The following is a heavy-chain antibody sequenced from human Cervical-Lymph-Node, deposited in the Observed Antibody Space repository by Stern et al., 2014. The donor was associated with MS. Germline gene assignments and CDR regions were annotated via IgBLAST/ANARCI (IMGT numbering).Heavy chain of an antibody. CDR1: GFTFSSYG. D-gene: IGHD2-8*01. CDR2: ISYDGNHK. CDR3: ARDYEDTSMLFDH. J-gene: IGHJ4*02. V-gene: IGHV3-30*03. Sequence: VQLVESGGAVVQPGRSLRLSCAASGFTFSSYGMHWVRQAPGKGLEWVAVISYDGNHKYYAASVKGRFTISRYNSKNTLHLQMNSVTPDDTAIYYCARDYEDTSMLFDHWGQGTLVTVSS.